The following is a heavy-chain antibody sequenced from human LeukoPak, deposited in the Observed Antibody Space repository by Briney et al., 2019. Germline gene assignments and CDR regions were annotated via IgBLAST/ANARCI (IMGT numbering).Heavy chain of an antibody. V-gene: IGHV4-39*01. CDR3: ARQPNYGDYTLLNFDY. D-gene: IGHD4-17*01. Sequence: SETLSLTCTVSGDSVSSRGYYWDWIRQPPGKGLEWIAALHYSGSTYYNPSLKSRVTISVDTSKNQFSLKLSSVTAADTAVYYCARQPNYGDYTLLNFDYWGQGALVTVPS. CDR2: LHYSGST. J-gene: IGHJ4*02. CDR1: GDSVSSRGYY.